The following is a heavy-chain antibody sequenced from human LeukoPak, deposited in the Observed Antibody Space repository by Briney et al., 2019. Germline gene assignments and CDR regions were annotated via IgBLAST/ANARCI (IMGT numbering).Heavy chain of an antibody. CDR2: ISGSGDTT. V-gene: IGHV3-23*01. Sequence: GGSLRLSCTASRFTFSTYAMSWVRQAPGKGLEWVSSISGSGDTTYYTGSVKGRFTTSRDNSKNALYLQMGSLRAEDTAVYYCAKSQRNDQQVVQRIDYWGQGTLVTVSS. D-gene: IGHD2-2*01. CDR3: AKSQRNDQQVVQRIDY. CDR1: RFTFSTYA. J-gene: IGHJ4*02.